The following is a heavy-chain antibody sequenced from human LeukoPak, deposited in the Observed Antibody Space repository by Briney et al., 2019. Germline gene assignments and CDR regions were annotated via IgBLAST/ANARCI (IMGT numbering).Heavy chain of an antibody. Sequence: GGSLRLSXAASGFTFSDYYMSWIRQAPGKGLEWVSYISSSGSTIYYADSVKGRFTISRDNAKNSLYLQMNSLRAEDTAVYYCARVIQTFYYDSSGYYSSASNDFWGQGTLVTVSS. CDR2: ISSSGSTI. D-gene: IGHD3-22*01. CDR1: GFTFSDYY. J-gene: IGHJ4*02. V-gene: IGHV3-11*04. CDR3: ARVIQTFYYDSSGYYSSASNDF.